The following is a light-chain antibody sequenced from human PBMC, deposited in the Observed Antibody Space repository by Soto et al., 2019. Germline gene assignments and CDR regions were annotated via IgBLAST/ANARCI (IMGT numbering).Light chain of an antibody. V-gene: IGLV2-11*01. CDR2: DVS. CDR1: SSDVGGYNY. Sequence: QSVLTQPRSVSGSPGQSVTISCTGTSSDVGGYNYVSWYLQHPGKAPKVMIYDVSKRPSGVPDRFSGSKSGNTASLTISGLQFEDEADYYCCSFAGNYIYVFGTGTKLTVL. J-gene: IGLJ1*01. CDR3: CSFAGNYIYV.